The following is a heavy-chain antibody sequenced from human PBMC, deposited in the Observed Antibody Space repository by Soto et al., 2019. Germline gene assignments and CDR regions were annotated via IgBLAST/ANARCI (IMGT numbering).Heavy chain of an antibody. V-gene: IGHV4-59*08. J-gene: IGHJ4*02. CDR3: VRGGASGNHGALDY. CDR1: GGSISSHY. Sequence: QVQLQESGPGLVKPSETLSLTCTVSGGSISSHYWSWIRQSPGKGLEWIGYIFYSGSTNYNPSLKSRITISVDTSKNQFSLKLTSVTAADTAVYDCVRGGASGNHGALDYWGQGTLVTVSS. CDR2: IFYSGST. D-gene: IGHD1-26*01.